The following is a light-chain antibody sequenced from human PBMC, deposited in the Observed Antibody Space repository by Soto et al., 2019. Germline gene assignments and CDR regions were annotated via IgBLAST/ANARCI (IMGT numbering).Light chain of an antibody. CDR2: GAS. Sequence: EIVLTQSPGTLSLSPGERATLSCRASESVSSSSLAWYQRKPGQAPRLLMHGASSRATGIPDRFSGSGSGADFTLTISRVEPEDFAVYYCQHYGTSPEVTFGQGTRLEIK. CDR3: QHYGTSPEVT. CDR1: ESVSSSS. V-gene: IGKV3-20*01. J-gene: IGKJ5*01.